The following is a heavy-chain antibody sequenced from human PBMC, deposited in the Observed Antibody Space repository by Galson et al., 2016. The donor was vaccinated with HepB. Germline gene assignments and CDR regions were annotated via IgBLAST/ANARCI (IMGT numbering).Heavy chain of an antibody. V-gene: IGHV1-18*01. Sequence: SVKVSCKASASSFSNYAITWLRQAPGQGPECLGWISPYNGDTNYAQKVHGRVTLTADTSTATAYMELRSLRPDDSAVYYCATIGENYYYSLDVWGQGTTVTVSS. D-gene: IGHD2-8*01. CDR3: ATIGENYYYSLDV. CDR1: ASSFSNYA. J-gene: IGHJ6*02. CDR2: ISPYNGDT.